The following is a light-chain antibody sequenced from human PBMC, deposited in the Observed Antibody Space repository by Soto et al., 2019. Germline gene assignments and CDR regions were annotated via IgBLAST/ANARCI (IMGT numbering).Light chain of an antibody. CDR2: DAS. CDR1: QSVDNF. Sequence: DIVLTQSPATLSSSPGERVTLSCRASQSVDNFLAWYQQKPGQPPRLLIYDASNRASGIPARFSGSVSGTDFTLTVSILEPEDLAIYFCQQRKKWPPITFGQGTRLEI. CDR3: QQRKKWPPIT. V-gene: IGKV3-11*01. J-gene: IGKJ5*01.